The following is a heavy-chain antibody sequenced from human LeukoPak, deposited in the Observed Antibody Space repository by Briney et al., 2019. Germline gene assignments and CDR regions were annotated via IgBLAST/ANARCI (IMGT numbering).Heavy chain of an antibody. CDR2: IIPILGIA. CDR1: GGTFSSYA. Sequence: SVKVSCKASGGTFSSYAISWVRQAPGQGPEWMGRIIPILGIANYAQKFQGRVTITADKSTSTAYMELSSLRSEDTAVYYCATDSGVRGVISYYYYGMDVWGQGTTVTVSS. J-gene: IGHJ6*02. V-gene: IGHV1-69*04. D-gene: IGHD3-10*01. CDR3: ATDSGVRGVISYYYYGMDV.